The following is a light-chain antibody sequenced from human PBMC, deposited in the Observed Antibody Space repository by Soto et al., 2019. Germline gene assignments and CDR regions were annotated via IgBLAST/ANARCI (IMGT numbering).Light chain of an antibody. V-gene: IGLV1-44*01. CDR1: SSNIGSNT. J-gene: IGLJ3*02. CDR3: AEWDDSLNGPV. CDR2: SNN. Sequence: QSVLTQPPSASGTPGQRVTISCSGSSSNIGSNTVNWYQQLPGTAPKLLIYSNNQRPSGVPDRFSGSKSGTSASLASSGLQSEDEADYYCAEWDDSLNGPVFGGGTKLTVL.